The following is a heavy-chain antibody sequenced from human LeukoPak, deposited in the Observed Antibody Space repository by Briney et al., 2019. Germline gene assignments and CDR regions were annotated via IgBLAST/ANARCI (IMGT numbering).Heavy chain of an antibody. CDR2: IDGGGGGT. V-gene: IGHV3-23*01. CDR1: GFTFSSYA. CDR3: AKYSPTNGPRSFDY. D-gene: IGHD2-8*01. J-gene: IGHJ4*02. Sequence: GGSLRLSCAASGFTFSSYAMSWVRQAPGKGLEWVSWIDGGGGGTYYADSVRGRFTISRDNYKNTLYMQMNSLRAEDTAIYYCAKYSPTNGPRSFDYWGQGTMVTVSS.